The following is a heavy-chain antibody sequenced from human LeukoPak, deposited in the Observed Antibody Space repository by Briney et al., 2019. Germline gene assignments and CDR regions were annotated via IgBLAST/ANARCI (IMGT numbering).Heavy chain of an antibody. J-gene: IGHJ4*02. Sequence: SETLSLTCTVSGGSINSYHWSWIRQPPGKGLEWIGYIYYSGSTSYNPSLKSRVTISIDTSKNQFSLKLSSVIAADTAVYYCARRQSSWYFDYWGQGTLVTVSS. D-gene: IGHD6-13*01. V-gene: IGHV4-59*08. CDR3: ARRQSSWYFDY. CDR1: GGSINSYH. CDR2: IYYSGST.